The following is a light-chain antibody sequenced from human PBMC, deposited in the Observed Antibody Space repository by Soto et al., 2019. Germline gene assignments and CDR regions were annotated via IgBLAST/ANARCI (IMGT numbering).Light chain of an antibody. CDR3: QQYNSYWT. CDR1: QSISSY. CDR2: AAS. J-gene: IGKJ1*01. V-gene: IGKV1-39*01. Sequence: IQMTHSPSSLSSSVGDRVTITCRASQSISSYFNWYQQKPGKAPKLLIYAASSLQSGVPSRFSGSGSGTEFILTISSLQPDDSATYYCQQYNSYWTFGPGTKVDIK.